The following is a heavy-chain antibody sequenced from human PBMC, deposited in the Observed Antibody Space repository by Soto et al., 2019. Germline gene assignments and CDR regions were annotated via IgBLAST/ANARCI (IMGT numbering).Heavy chain of an antibody. CDR3: ARDSYYYASSATRLFDY. V-gene: IGHV1-18*01. D-gene: IGHD3-22*01. J-gene: IGHJ4*02. Sequence: QVQLVQSGAEVKKPGASVKVSCKASGYTFTSYGISWVRQAPGQGLEWMGWISAYNGNTNYAQKLQGKVPMSTDTTTSTSYMELRSLRSNDTAMYYCARDSYYYASSATRLFDYWGQGTLVTVST. CDR2: ISAYNGNT. CDR1: GYTFTSYG.